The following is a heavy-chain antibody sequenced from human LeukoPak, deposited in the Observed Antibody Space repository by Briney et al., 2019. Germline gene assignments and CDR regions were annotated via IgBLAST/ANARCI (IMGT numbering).Heavy chain of an antibody. CDR2: ISGSGSST. Sequence: GGSLRLSCAASGFTFSSYAMSWVRQAPGKGLEWVSAISGSGSSTYYADSVKGRFTISRDNSKNTLYLQMNSLRAEDTAVYYCATGSVYYDILTGYFNDYYYYGMDVWGQGTTVTVSS. V-gene: IGHV3-23*01. CDR1: GFTFSSYA. D-gene: IGHD3-9*01. J-gene: IGHJ6*02. CDR3: ATGSVYYDILTGYFNDYYYYGMDV.